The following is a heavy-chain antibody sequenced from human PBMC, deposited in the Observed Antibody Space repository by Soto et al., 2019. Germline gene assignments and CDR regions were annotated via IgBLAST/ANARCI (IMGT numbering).Heavy chain of an antibody. V-gene: IGHV4-34*01. CDR3: ARTVVVAATHYYGMDV. D-gene: IGHD2-15*01. Sequence: PSETLSLTCAVYGGSFSGYYWSWIRQPPGKGLEWIGEINHSGSTNYNPSLKSRVTISVDTSKNQFSLKLSSVTAADTAVYYCARTVVVAATHYYGMDVWGQGTTVTVSS. CDR1: GGSFSGYY. J-gene: IGHJ6*02. CDR2: INHSGST.